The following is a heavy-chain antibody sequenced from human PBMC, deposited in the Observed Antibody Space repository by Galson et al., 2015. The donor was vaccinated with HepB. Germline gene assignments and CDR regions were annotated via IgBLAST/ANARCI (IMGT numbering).Heavy chain of an antibody. Sequence: SLRLSCAASGFTFSSYWIHWVRQTPGEGLVWVSRINPDGSIAEYADSVKGRFTISRDNDKNTVYLQMNSLRAEDTAVYYCASTTYYDFWSGTYLGVGIWGQGTMVTVSS. CDR1: GFTFSSYW. V-gene: IGHV3-74*03. D-gene: IGHD3-3*01. J-gene: IGHJ3*02. CDR2: INPDGSIA. CDR3: ASTTYYDFWSGTYLGVGI.